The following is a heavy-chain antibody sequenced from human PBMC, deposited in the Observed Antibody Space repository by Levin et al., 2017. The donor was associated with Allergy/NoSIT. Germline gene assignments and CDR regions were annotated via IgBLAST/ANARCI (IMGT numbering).Heavy chain of an antibody. J-gene: IGHJ4*02. CDR1: GFTFTSSA. Sequence: ASVKVSCKASGFTFTSSAVQWVRQARGQRLEWIGWIVVGSGNTNYAQKFQERVTITRDMSTSTAYMELSSLRSEDTAVYYCAAGLGGVLRYFDRLFRVRSFDYWGQGTLVTVSS. CDR3: AAGLGGVLRYFDRLFRVRSFDY. CDR2: IVVGSGNT. D-gene: IGHD3-9*01. V-gene: IGHV1-58*01.